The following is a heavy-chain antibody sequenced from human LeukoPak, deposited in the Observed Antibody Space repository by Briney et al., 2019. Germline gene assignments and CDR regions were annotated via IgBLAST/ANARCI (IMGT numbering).Heavy chain of an antibody. Sequence: LRLSCAASGFTFSSSAMSWVRQAPGKGLEWIGYIYYSGSTYYNPSLKSRVTISVDTSKNQFSLKLSSVTAADTAVYYCARGTDYYDSSGYYQGYYFDYWGQGTLVTVSS. J-gene: IGHJ4*02. CDR1: GFTFSSSA. D-gene: IGHD3-22*01. CDR2: IYYSGST. CDR3: ARGTDYYDSSGYYQGYYFDY. V-gene: IGHV4-30-4*08.